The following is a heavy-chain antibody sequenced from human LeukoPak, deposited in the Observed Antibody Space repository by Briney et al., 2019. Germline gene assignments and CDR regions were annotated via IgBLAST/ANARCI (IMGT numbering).Heavy chain of an antibody. CDR2: MNPNSGNT. CDR1: GYTFTSYD. V-gene: IGHV1-8*01. CDR3: ARSPRIAAPKPLRQPFFDYLKDG. Sequence: ASVKVSCKASGYTFTSYDINWVRQATGQGLEWMGWMNPNSGNTGYAQKFQGRVTMTRNTSISTAYMELSSLRSEDTAVYYCARSPRIAAPKPLRQPFFDYLKDGWGKGTTVTVSS. D-gene: IGHD6-6*01. J-gene: IGHJ6*03.